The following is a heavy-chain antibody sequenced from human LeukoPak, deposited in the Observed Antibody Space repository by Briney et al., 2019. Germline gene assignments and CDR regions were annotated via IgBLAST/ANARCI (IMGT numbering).Heavy chain of an antibody. CDR2: ISSSGRTT. Sequence: GGSLRLSCAVSGFSFSTYAMSWVRQAPGKGLEWVSDISSSGRTTHYADSVKGRFTISRDNSKNTLYLQMDSLRAEDTAVYYCAKDKDLQLVGDNWGQGTLVSVSS. J-gene: IGHJ4*02. D-gene: IGHD6-13*01. CDR3: AKDKDLQLVGDN. CDR1: GFSFSTYA. V-gene: IGHV3-23*01.